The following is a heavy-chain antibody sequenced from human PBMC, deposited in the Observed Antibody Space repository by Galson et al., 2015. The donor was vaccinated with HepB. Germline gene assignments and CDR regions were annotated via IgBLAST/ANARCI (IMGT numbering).Heavy chain of an antibody. D-gene: IGHD1-26*01. CDR2: IRGKANSYAT. V-gene: IGHV3-73*01. Sequence: SLRLSCAASGFTFSGSAMHWVRQASGKGLEWVGRIRGKANSYATAYAASVKGRFTISRDDSKNTAYLQMNSLKTEDTAVYYCTRIEVGATGGGYYYYYYMDVWGKGTTVTVSS. CDR1: GFTFSGSA. CDR3: TRIEVGATGGGYYYYYYMDV. J-gene: IGHJ6*03.